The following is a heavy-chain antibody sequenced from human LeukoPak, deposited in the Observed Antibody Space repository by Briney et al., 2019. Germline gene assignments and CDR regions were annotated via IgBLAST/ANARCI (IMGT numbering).Heavy chain of an antibody. Sequence: SETLSLTCTVSGGSISSYYWSWIRQPPGKGLEWIGYIYYSGSTNYNPSLKSRVTISVDTSKNQFSLKLSSVTAADTAVYYCASFDFSTAAYSGWGRGTLVTVSS. CDR1: GGSISSYY. D-gene: IGHD6-13*01. CDR3: ASFDFSTAAYSG. CDR2: IYYSGST. V-gene: IGHV4-59*01. J-gene: IGHJ4*02.